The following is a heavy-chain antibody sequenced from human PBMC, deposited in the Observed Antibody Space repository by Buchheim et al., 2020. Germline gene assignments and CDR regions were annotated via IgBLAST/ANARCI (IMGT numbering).Heavy chain of an antibody. Sequence: QVQLVESGGGVVQPGRSLRLSCAASGFTFSSYGMHWVRQAPGKGLEWVAVISYDGSNKYYADSVKGRFTISRDNSKNTLYLQNNSLRAEDTAVYYCAKPSAYRGPYYYYYGMDVWGQGTT. CDR3: AKPSAYRGPYYYYYGMDV. CDR2: ISYDGSNK. D-gene: IGHD1-26*01. J-gene: IGHJ6*02. V-gene: IGHV3-30*18. CDR1: GFTFSSYG.